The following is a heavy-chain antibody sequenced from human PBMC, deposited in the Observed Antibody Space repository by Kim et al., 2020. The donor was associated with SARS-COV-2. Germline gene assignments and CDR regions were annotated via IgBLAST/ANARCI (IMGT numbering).Heavy chain of an antibody. V-gene: IGHV3-66*01. CDR2: LYSGGDT. J-gene: IGHJ6*02. D-gene: IGHD3-3*02. CDR1: GLTVSRNY. Sequence: GGSLRLSCAASGLTVSRNYMRWFRQAPGKGLQWVSVLYSGGDTYYADSVRGRFTISRDTFINTVYLQMKSLRAEDTGVYYCVREVIRASAYYGMDVWG. CDR3: VREVIRASAYYGMDV.